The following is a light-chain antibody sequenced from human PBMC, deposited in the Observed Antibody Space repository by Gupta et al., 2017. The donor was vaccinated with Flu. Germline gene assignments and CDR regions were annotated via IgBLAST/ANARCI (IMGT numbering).Light chain of an antibody. J-gene: IGLJ2*01. Sequence: QSALTQPRSVSGSPGQSVTISCTETSSDVGDCNCVSWYQQHPGKAPKLMIYDVNERPSGVPHRFSGSKSGTTASLTISGLQAEDDADYYCCSSAGSNTVVFGGGTKLTVL. V-gene: IGLV2-11*01. CDR1: SSDVGDCNC. CDR2: DVN. CDR3: CSSAGSNTVV.